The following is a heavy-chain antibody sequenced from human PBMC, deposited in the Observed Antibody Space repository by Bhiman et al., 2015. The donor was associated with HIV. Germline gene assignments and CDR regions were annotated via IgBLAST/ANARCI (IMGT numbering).Heavy chain of an antibody. CDR3: VRVGGYSSPLGY. CDR1: GFTFSNYW. J-gene: IGHJ4*02. V-gene: IGHV3-74*01. Sequence: EVQLVESGGGLVQPGGSLRLSCAASGFTFSNYWMHWVRQAPGKGLVWVSRINGDGSSINYADSVKDRFTISRDNAKNTVYLQMNSLRAEDTAVYYCVRVGGYSSPLGYWGQGTLVTVSS. CDR2: INGDGSSI. D-gene: IGHD3-16*01.